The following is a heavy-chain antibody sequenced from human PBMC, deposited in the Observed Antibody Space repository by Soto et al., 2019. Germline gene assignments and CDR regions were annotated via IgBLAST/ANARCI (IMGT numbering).Heavy chain of an antibody. CDR1: GFTFSSYS. Sequence: PGGSLRLSCAASGFTFSSYSMNWVRQAPGKGLEWVSSISSSSSYIYYADSVKGRFTISRDNAKNSLYLQMNSLRAEDTAVYYCARVANVGARAFDYWGQGTLVTVSS. CDR3: ARVANVGARAFDY. CDR2: ISSSSSYI. D-gene: IGHD1-26*01. V-gene: IGHV3-21*01. J-gene: IGHJ4*02.